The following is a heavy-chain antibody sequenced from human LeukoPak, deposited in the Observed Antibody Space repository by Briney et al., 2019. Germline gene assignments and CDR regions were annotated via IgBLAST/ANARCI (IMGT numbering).Heavy chain of an antibody. CDR3: ARGDCSGSICYSPMDV. CDR1: GYSINSGYY. V-gene: IGHV4-38-2*02. Sequence: SETLSLTCTVSGYSINSGYYWVWIRQPPGKDLEWIGSIYRSGSTNYNPSLKSRVTISVDTSKNQFSLKVSSVTAADTAVYYCARGDCSGSICYSPMDVWGTGTTVTVSS. J-gene: IGHJ6*03. CDR2: IYRSGST. D-gene: IGHD2-21*01.